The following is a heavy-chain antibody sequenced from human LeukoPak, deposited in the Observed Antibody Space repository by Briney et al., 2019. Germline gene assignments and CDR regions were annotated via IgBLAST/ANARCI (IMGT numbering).Heavy chain of an antibody. J-gene: IGHJ4*02. CDR2: VRSKANSYAT. CDR3: TRHLLARYYDSSGYYHY. V-gene: IGHV3-73*01. D-gene: IGHD3-22*01. Sequence: GGALRLSCAASGFTFSGSAMHWVRQASGNGLEGVGRVRSKANSYATAYAASVKGRFTISRDDSTNTAYLQMNSLKTEDTAVYYCTRHLLARYYDSSGYYHYWGQGTLVTVSS. CDR1: GFTFSGSA.